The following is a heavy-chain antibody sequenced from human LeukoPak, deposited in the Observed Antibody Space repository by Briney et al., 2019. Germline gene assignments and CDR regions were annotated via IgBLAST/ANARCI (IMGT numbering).Heavy chain of an antibody. V-gene: IGHV3-53*05. CDR3: AKDMEQLVPFDY. Sequence: PGGSLRLSCAASGFTVSSNYMSWVRQAPGKGLEWVSILYSGGDTYYADSVKGRFTTSRDNSKNTLYLQMNSLRAEDTAVYYCAKDMEQLVPFDYWGQGTLVTVSS. D-gene: IGHD6-13*01. CDR2: LYSGGDT. CDR1: GFTVSSNY. J-gene: IGHJ4*02.